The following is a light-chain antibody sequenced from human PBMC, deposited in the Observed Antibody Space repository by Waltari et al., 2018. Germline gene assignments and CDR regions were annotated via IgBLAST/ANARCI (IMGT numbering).Light chain of an antibody. V-gene: IGLV3-27*01. CDR3: HAAADNNWF. CDR1: VLAEKY. CDR2: KDT. J-gene: IGLJ2*01. Sequence: YDLTQPSSVSVSPGQTATITCSGDVLAEKYVRWFQQKPGQAPTLILYKDTGRPSGIPERFSGSSSGSTVTLTIRGVLLEDEADYHCHAAADNNWFFGGGTKLTVL.